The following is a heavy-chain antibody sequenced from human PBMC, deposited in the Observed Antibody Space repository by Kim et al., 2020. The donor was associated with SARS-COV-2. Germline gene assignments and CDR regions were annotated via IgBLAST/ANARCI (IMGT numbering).Heavy chain of an antibody. Sequence: SVGGRFTISRDNSKNTVSLQMNSLRPEDTAVYYCAKVISMTPSYYYGMDVWGQGTTVTVSS. J-gene: IGHJ6*02. CDR3: AKVISMTPSYYYGMDV. D-gene: IGHD2-8*01. V-gene: IGHV3-23*01.